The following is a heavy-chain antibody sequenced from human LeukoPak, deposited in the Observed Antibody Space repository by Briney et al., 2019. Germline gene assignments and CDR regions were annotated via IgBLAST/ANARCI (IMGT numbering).Heavy chain of an antibody. CDR1: GYSISSGYY. J-gene: IGHJ5*02. CDR2: IYHSGST. V-gene: IGHV4-38-2*02. Sequence: PSETLSLTCTVSGYSISSGYYWGWIRQPPGKGLEWIGSIYHSGSTYYNPSLKSRVTISVDTSKNQFSLKLSSVTAADTAVYYCAREGIVVVVAATPGYWFDPWGQGTLVTVSS. D-gene: IGHD2-15*01. CDR3: AREGIVVVVAATPGYWFDP.